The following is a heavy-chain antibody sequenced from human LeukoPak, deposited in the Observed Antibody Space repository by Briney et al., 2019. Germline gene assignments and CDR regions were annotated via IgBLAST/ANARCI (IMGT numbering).Heavy chain of an antibody. V-gene: IGHV3-23*01. Sequence: GGTLRLSCAASGFTFSTYGMTWVRQAPGKGLEWGSAVSGGDVHTYYADSVKGRVTISRDNSRNTLYLQMNSLRPEDTAVYYCATSRGYTDYWGQGTLVTVSS. CDR2: VSGGDVHT. CDR3: ATSRGYTDY. CDR1: GFTFSTYG. J-gene: IGHJ4*02. D-gene: IGHD6-25*01.